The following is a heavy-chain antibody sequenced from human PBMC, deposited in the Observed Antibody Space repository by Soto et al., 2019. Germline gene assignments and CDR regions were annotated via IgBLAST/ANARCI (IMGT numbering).Heavy chain of an antibody. CDR1: GFTFSSYG. D-gene: IGHD6-6*01. J-gene: IGHJ4*02. Sequence: PGGSLRLSCAASGFTFSSYGMNWVRQAPGKGLEWVSGISGSAVGTYYADSVKGRFTISRDNSKNTLYLQMNSLRAEDTAVYYCAALYTSSPGYYWGQGTLVTVSS. V-gene: IGHV3-23*01. CDR3: AALYTSSPGYY. CDR2: ISGSAVGT.